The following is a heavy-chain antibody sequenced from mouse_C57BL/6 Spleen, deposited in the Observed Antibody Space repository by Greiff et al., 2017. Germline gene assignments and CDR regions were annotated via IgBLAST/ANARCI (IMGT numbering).Heavy chain of an antibody. V-gene: IGHV1-64*01. CDR1: GYTFTSYW. J-gene: IGHJ4*01. CDR3: ARQDWYYYAMDY. CDR2: IHPNSGST. Sequence: QVQLQQPGAELVKPGASVKLSCKASGYTFTSYWMHWVKQRPGQGLEWIGMIHPNSGSTNYNEKFKSKATLTVDKSSSTAYMQLSSLTSEDSAVYYCARQDWYYYAMDYWGQGTSVTVSS. D-gene: IGHD1-1*02.